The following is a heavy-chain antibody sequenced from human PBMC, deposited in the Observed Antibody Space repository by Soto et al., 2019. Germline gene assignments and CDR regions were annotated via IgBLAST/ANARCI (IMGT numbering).Heavy chain of an antibody. Sequence: QVQLQESGPGLVKPSGTLSLTCAVSGGSISSSNWWSWVRQPPGKGLEWIGEIYHSGSTNYNPSPKVRVPMYVDKAKHPVSPKLSSVAAPDPAVGYCARGLSTFAPLCSWGQGTLVTVSS. V-gene: IGHV4-4*02. CDR1: GGSISSSNW. CDR3: ARGLSTFAPLCS. J-gene: IGHJ5*02. CDR2: IYHSGST. D-gene: IGHD2-21*01.